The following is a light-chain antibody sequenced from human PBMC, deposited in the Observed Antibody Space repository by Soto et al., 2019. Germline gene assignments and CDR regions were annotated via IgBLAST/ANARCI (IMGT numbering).Light chain of an antibody. CDR1: QTVSSY. CDR3: QQRSDWPPT. V-gene: IGKV3-11*01. CDR2: AAS. Sequence: EIVLTQSPATLSLSPGDRATLSCRASQTVSSYLAWYQQKPGKAPRLLIYAASSRATGIPARFSGSGSGTDFTLTITSLEPEDFAIYYCQQRSDWPPTFGGGTKVEIK. J-gene: IGKJ4*01.